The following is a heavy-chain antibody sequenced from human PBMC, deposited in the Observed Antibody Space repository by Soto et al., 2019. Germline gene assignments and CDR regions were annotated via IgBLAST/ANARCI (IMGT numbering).Heavy chain of an antibody. CDR2: IRTKAHVETT. V-gene: IGHV3-49*03. D-gene: IGHD2-2*01. J-gene: IGHJ4*02. CDR3: SREGCSSSSCYRTFDY. CDR1: GFTFGDYA. Sequence: GGSLRLSCTCSGFTFGDYALSWFRQAPGKGLEWVGFIRTKAHVETTEYAASVTGRFTISRDDSKNIAYLHMNSLKTEDTALYYCSREGCSSSSCYRTFDYWGQGTLVTVSS.